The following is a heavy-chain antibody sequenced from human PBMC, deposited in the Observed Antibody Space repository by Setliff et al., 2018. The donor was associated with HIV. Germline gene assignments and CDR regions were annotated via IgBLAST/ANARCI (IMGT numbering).Heavy chain of an antibody. V-gene: IGHV4-4*07. D-gene: IGHD3-22*01. CDR2: FYTSGST. CDR3: ARDRLTYYFDY. Sequence: PSETLSLTCTVSGGSINTYYWSWIRQPAGKGLEWIGRFYTSGSTNYNPSLKSRVTMSVDTSKNQFSLKLSSVTAADTAVYYCARDRLTYYFDYWGPWDSPGHRLL. CDR1: GGSINTYY. J-gene: IGHJ4*03.